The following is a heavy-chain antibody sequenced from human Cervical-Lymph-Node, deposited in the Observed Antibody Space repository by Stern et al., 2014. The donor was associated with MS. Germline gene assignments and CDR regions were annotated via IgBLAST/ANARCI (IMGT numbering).Heavy chain of an antibody. D-gene: IGHD6-19*01. V-gene: IGHV1-3*01. J-gene: IGHJ6*02. CDR1: GYTFTSYA. CDR3: ARGRYSSGWYDYYGMDV. Sequence: QVQLVQSGAEVKKPGASVKVSCKASGYTFTSYAMHWVRQAHGQRLEWMGWINAGNGNTKYSQKFQGRVTITRDTSASTAYMELSSLRSEDTAVYYCARGRYSSGWYDYYGMDVWGQGTTVTVSS. CDR2: INAGNGNT.